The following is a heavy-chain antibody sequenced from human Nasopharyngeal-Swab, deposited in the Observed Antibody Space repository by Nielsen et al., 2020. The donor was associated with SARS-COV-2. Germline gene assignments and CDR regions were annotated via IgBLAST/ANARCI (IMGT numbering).Heavy chain of an antibody. CDR3: ARGFLQTGFDY. Sequence: SETLSLTCAISGDSVSSNNVGWNWIRQSPSRGLEWLGRTYYGSKWYNHYAPSVKSRVTIKPDTSKSQFSLQMDSATPEDSAVYYCARGFLQTGFDYWGQGTLVTVSS. J-gene: IGHJ4*02. D-gene: IGHD3-9*01. CDR1: GDSVSSNNVG. CDR2: TYYGSKWYN. V-gene: IGHV6-1*01.